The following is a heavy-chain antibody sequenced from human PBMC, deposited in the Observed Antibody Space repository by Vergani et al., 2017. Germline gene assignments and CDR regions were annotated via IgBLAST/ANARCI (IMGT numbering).Heavy chain of an antibody. CDR3: ASNSPYCGSDCCFDY. CDR2: IIRIFGRA. J-gene: IGHJ4*02. Sequence: QVQLVQSGAEVKKPGSSVKVSCKASRGTFSSYDISWVRQAPGQGLEWMGRIIRIFGRANYAQKLQGRVKITADESKSTAYMELSSLRSEDTAVYYCASNSPYCGSDCCFDYWGQGTLVTVSS. CDR1: RGTFSSYD. D-gene: IGHD2-21*02. V-gene: IGHV1-69*13.